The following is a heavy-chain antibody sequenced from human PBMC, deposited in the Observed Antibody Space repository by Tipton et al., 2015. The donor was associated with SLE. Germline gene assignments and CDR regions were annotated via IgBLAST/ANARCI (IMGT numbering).Heavy chain of an antibody. D-gene: IGHD1-26*01. CDR3: ARDLGFDYLDY. J-gene: IGHJ4*01. CDR2: MSSSGGA. V-gene: IGHV4-59*11. CDR1: GASIGSHY. Sequence: LRLSCTVSGASIGSHYWSWIRQPPGMGLEWIGYMSSSGGANYNPSLKSRVSISLDTSKNQFSLRLSSVTAADTAVYYCARDLGFDYLDYWGQGTLVTVSS.